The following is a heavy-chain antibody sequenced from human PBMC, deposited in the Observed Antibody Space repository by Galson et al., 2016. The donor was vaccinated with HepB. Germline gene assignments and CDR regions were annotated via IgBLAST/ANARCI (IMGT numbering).Heavy chain of an antibody. D-gene: IGHD2-2*01. CDR3: VRAVVVVVPAANDPFDY. CDR2: IIPLFGAT. Sequence: SVKVSCKASGGTFSNFAISWLRQAPGQGLEWMGGIIPLFGATNYAQKFQGRVTMTRDTSTSTAYMELSSLRSEDTAVYYCVRAVVVVVPAANDPFDYWGQGTLVTVSS. CDR1: GGTFSNFA. J-gene: IGHJ4*02. V-gene: IGHV1-69*05.